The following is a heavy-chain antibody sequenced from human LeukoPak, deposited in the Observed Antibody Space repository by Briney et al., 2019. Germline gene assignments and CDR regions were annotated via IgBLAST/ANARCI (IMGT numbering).Heavy chain of an antibody. V-gene: IGHV5-51*01. CDR1: GYSFTTYW. CDR3: ARSPSYCDGTGYYYFDY. Sequence: GESLKISCKASGYSFTTYWIAWVRQMPGKGLDFMGIIHSGNSVTRYSPSFQGQVTISADKSIGSAFLQLSSLKASDTAMYYCARSPSYCDGTGYYYFDYWGQGTLVTVSS. D-gene: IGHD3-22*01. CDR2: IHSGNSVT. J-gene: IGHJ4*02.